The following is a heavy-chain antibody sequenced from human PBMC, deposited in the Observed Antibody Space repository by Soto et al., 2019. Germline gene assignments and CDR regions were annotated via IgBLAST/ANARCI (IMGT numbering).Heavy chain of an antibody. CDR1: GGSISSGGYY. J-gene: IGHJ4*02. CDR2: IYYSGST. CDR3: ARGGIAAAGRVGLFDY. V-gene: IGHV4-31*03. D-gene: IGHD6-13*01. Sequence: SETLSLTCTVSGGSISSGGYYWSWIRQHPGKGLEWIGYIYYSGSTYYNPSLKSRVTISVDTSKNQFSLKLSSVTAADTAVYYCARGGIAAAGRVGLFDYWGQGTLVTVSS.